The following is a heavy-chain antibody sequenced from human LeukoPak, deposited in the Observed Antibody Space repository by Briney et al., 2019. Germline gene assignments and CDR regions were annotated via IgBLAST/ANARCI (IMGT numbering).Heavy chain of an antibody. J-gene: IGHJ4*02. CDR3: ARDAHYGDYFFDY. D-gene: IGHD4-17*01. CDR2: IYYSGST. Sequence: PSETLSLTCTVSGGSISSSSYYWGWIRQPPGKGLEWIGSIYYSGSTYYNPSLKSRVTISVDTSKNQFSLKLSPVTAADTAVYYCARDAHYGDYFFDYWGQGTLVTVSS. CDR1: GGSISSSSYY. V-gene: IGHV4-39*07.